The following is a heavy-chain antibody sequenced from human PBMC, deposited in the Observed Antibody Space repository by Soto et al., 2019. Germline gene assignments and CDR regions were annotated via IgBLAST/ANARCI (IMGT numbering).Heavy chain of an antibody. CDR3: ARYCSSSSCSQLYGMDV. J-gene: IGHJ6*02. Sequence: GESLKISCKGSGYSFTKYWIIWVRQVPGKGLEWMGRIDTSYSYSHYSPSFQGHVTISVDKSISTGYLQWSSLKASDTAMYYCARYCSSSSCSQLYGMDVWGQGTTVTVSS. D-gene: IGHD2-15*01. CDR1: GYSFTKYW. CDR2: IDTSYSYS. V-gene: IGHV5-10-1*01.